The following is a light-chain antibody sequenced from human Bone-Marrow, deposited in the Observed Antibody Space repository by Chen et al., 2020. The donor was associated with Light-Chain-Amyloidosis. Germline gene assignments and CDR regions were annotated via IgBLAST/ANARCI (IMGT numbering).Light chain of an antibody. J-gene: IGKJ4*01. CDR3: QQFGTSPLS. CDR2: GSS. CDR1: QTISTSY. V-gene: IGKV3-20*01. Sequence: EIVLTQSPGTLSLSPGEGGNLSCRASQTISTSYLTWYQQKFGQAPRLLIYGSSSRATCIPDRFTGSGYGTDFTLTIHRLAHKDFAMYYCQQFGTSPLSFGAGTNVEIK.